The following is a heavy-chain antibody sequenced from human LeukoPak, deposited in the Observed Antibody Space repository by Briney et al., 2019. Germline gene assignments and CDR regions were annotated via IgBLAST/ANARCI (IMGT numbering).Heavy chain of an antibody. CDR2: IIPIFGTA. CDR3: ARGRLGVYLFDY. D-gene: IGHD6-6*01. J-gene: IGHJ4*02. CDR1: GGTFSSYA. Sequence: GASVKVSCKASGGTFSSYAISWVRQAPGQGLEWMGGIIPIFGTANYAQKFQGRVTITADESTSTAYMELSSLRSEDTAVYYCARGRLGVYLFDYWGQGTLVTVSS. V-gene: IGHV1-69*13.